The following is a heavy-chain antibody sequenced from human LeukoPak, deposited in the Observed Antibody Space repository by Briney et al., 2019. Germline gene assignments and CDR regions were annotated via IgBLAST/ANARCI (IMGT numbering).Heavy chain of an antibody. D-gene: IGHD5/OR15-5a*01. V-gene: IGHV1-18*01. CDR3: ARDLQDKVWLSAVYYYYGMDV. CDR1: GYTFTSYG. Sequence: GASVKVSCKASGYTFTSYGISWVRQAPGQGLEWMGWISAYNGNTNYAQKLQGRVTMTTDTSTSTAYMELRSLRSDDTAVYYCARDLQDKVWLSAVYYYYGMDVWGQGTTVTVSS. CDR2: ISAYNGNT. J-gene: IGHJ6*02.